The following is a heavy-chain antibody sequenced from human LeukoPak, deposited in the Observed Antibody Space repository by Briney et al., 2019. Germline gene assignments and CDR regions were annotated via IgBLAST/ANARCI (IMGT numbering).Heavy chain of an antibody. CDR1: GDSISSGGNY. CDR2: IYHSGNT. V-gene: IGHV4-31*03. D-gene: IGHD2-8*02. CDR3: ARDVLRYYFDS. J-gene: IGHJ4*02. Sequence: SRTLSLTCTVSGDSISSGGNYWSWIRQRPGQGLEWIGCIYHSGNTCYNPSLKSRLTMSVDTSKNQFSLKLSSVTAADTAVYYCARDVLRYYFDSWGQGTLVTVSS.